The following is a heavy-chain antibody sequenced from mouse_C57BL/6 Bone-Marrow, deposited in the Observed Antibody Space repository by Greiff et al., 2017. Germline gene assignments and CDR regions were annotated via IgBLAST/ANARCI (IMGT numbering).Heavy chain of an antibody. CDR1: GYSITSGYY. CDR3: ARRYFDV. V-gene: IGHV3-6*01. Sequence: EVKLQESGPGLVKPSQSLSLTCSVTGYSITSGYYWYWIRQFPGNKLEWMGYISYDGCNNYNPSLKNRNSLTRDTSKQQFCLKLNSLTAEDTATYYGARRYFDVWGTGTTVTVSS. CDR2: ISYDGCN. J-gene: IGHJ1*03.